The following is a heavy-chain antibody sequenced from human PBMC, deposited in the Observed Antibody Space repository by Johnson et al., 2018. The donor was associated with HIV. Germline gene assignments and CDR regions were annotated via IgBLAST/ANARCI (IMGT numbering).Heavy chain of an antibody. CDR3: ARAEGLTGRNAFDI. CDR1: GFTFSSYD. Sequence: VQLVESGGGVAQPGRSLRLSCAASGFTFSSYDMHWVRQTTGKGLESVSGIGTAGDTYYPGSVKGRFTISRDSAKNSLYLQMNSLRAEDTAVYYCARAEGLTGRNAFDIWGQGTMVTVSS. D-gene: IGHD1-20*01. J-gene: IGHJ3*02. CDR2: IGTAGDT. V-gene: IGHV3-13*01.